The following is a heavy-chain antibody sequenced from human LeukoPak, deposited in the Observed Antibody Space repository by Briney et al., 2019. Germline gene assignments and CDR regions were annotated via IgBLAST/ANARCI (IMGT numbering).Heavy chain of an antibody. CDR2: ISAYNGNT. Sequence: GASVKVSCKASGYTFTSYGISWVRQAPGQGLEWMGRISAYNGNTNYAQKLQGRVTMTTDTSTSTAYMELGSLRSVDTAVYYCARDLWAAAGGGVYYYYYYMDVWGKGTTVTVSS. V-gene: IGHV1-18*01. CDR3: ARDLWAAAGGGVYYYYYYMDV. J-gene: IGHJ6*03. D-gene: IGHD6-13*01. CDR1: GYTFTSYG.